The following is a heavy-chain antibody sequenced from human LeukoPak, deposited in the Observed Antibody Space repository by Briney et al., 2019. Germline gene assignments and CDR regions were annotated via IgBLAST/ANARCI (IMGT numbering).Heavy chain of an antibody. Sequence: GGSLRLSCAASGFTFSSYGMSWVRQAPGKGLEWVSYISSSSSTIYYADSVKGRFTISRDNAKNSLYLQMNSLRAEDTAVYYCARDKQVVVGATTAYDYWGQGTLVTVSS. J-gene: IGHJ4*02. D-gene: IGHD1-26*01. CDR1: GFTFSSYG. CDR2: ISSSSSTI. CDR3: ARDKQVVVGATTAYDY. V-gene: IGHV3-48*01.